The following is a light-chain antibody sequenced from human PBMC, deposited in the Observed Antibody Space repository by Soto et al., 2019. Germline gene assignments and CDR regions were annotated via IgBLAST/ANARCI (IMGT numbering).Light chain of an antibody. CDR1: QSLLHSNGYNY. Sequence: DIVMTQSPLSLPVTPGEPASISCRSSQSLLHSNGYNYLDWYLQKPGQSPQLLIYLGSNRASGVPDRFSGSGSGTEFTLKISRVEAEDGGVYYCMQAVQPPWTFGQGTKVDIK. V-gene: IGKV2-28*01. CDR2: LGS. J-gene: IGKJ1*01. CDR3: MQAVQPPWT.